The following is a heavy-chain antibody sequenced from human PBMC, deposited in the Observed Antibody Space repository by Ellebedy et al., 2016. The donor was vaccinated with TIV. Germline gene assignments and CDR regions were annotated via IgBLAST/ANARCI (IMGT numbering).Heavy chain of an antibody. Sequence: GESLKISCAASGFTFSRFWMAWGRQAPGKGLEWVATIHQGGSETYYVDSVKGRFTISRDNSKNSLYLQMNSLSADDTALYYCASAARGSGAYESFWGQGTLVTVSS. V-gene: IGHV3-7*01. CDR3: ASAARGSGAYESF. CDR1: GFTFSRFW. D-gene: IGHD5-12*01. CDR2: IHQGGSET. J-gene: IGHJ4*02.